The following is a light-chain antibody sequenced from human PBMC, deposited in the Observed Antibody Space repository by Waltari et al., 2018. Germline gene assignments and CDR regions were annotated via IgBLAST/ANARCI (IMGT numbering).Light chain of an antibody. CDR2: GAS. CDR3: EQYGDSPLYT. CDR1: QSAASIY. V-gene: IGKV3-20*01. Sequence: EYVLTQSPGTLSLSPGEIATLPCRASQSAASIYLAWYQQKPGQAPRLHIYGASNRATGIPDRVGVSGYGKDFTLTVGQLEPEDFAVYYCEQYGDSPLYTFGRGTKLEIK. J-gene: IGKJ2*01.